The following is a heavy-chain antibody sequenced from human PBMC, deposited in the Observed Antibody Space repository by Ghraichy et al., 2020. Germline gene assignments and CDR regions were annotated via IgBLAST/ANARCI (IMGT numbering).Heavy chain of an antibody. CDR3: ARDQGSGD. Sequence: SETLSLTCAVYGGSFSGYSWSWIRQPPGKGLEWLGEIDPRGTTYYNPSVKSRVTISVDTSKNQFSLKLNSMTAADTAVYYCARDQGSGDWGQGTLVTVSS. CDR2: IDPRGTT. J-gene: IGHJ4*02. V-gene: IGHV4-34*01. CDR1: GGSFSGYS.